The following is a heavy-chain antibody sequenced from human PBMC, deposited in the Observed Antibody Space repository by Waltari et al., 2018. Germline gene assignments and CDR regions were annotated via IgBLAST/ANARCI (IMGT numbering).Heavy chain of an antibody. CDR2: VFSNGSV. D-gene: IGHD4-4*01. V-gene: IGHV4-61*02. J-gene: IGHJ4*02. CDR1: GGSINRDSLF. CDR3: ARDTGYSKSLCDH. Sequence: QVQLQESGPGLVKPSQTLSLTCTVSGGSINRDSLFWSWIRQPAGKGLEWIGRVFSNGSVDNNPSRRSRVTIARDTSRNEFSLKLRSVTAADTAFYYCARDTGYSKSLCDHWGPGTRSSSPQ.